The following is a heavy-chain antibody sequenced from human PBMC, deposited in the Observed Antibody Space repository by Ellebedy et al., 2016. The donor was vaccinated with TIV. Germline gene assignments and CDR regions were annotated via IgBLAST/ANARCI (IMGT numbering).Heavy chain of an antibody. CDR1: GYTFTSNG. D-gene: IGHD2-2*01. CDR3: ARYCNSTTCSNWFDP. V-gene: IGHV1-18*01. J-gene: IGHJ5*02. CDR2: TSPYNGNT. Sequence: AASVKVSCKASGYTFTSNGISWVRQAPGQGLEWMGWTSPYNGNTDYARKFQGRITVTTDKSTSTVYMELRSLRSDDTAVYYCARYCNSTTCSNWFDPWGQGTLVTVSS.